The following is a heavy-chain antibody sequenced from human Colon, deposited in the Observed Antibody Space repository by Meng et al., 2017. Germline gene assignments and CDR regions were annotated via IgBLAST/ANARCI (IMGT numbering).Heavy chain of an antibody. Sequence: QVHLPGCALAPVNPSQPLSLTCSVFGGSISSCDYYWSWTRQPQGKGLEWIGYIYYSGSTYYTPSLKSRVTISVDTSKNQFSLKLSSVTAADTAVYYCARGPTTYFDYWGQGTLVTVSS. D-gene: IGHD4-17*01. V-gene: IGHV4-30-4*01. J-gene: IGHJ4*02. CDR2: IYYSGST. CDR3: ARGPTTYFDY. CDR1: GGSISSCDYY.